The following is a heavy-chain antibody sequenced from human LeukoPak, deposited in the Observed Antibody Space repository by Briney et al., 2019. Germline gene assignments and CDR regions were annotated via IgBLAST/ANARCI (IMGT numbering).Heavy chain of an antibody. CDR1: GFTFSSYA. CDR3: AKDLGYNYLFDY. D-gene: IGHD5-24*01. Sequence: GSLRLSCAASGFTFSSYAMHWVRQAPGKGLEWVAVISYDGSNKYYADSVRGRFTISRDNSKNTLYLQMNSLRAEDTAVYYYAKDLGYNYLFDYWGQGTLVTVSS. CDR2: ISYDGSNK. J-gene: IGHJ4*02. V-gene: IGHV3-30*04.